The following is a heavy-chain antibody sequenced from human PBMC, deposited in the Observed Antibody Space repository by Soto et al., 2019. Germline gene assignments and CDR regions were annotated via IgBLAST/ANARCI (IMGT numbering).Heavy chain of an antibody. V-gene: IGHV3-23*01. CDR3: AKGIMATIGHFDS. CDR1: GFTFSSYA. Sequence: GGSLRLSCAASGFTFSSYAMSWVRQAPGKGLEWVSAISGIGHSTYYADSVKGRFTISRDNSKNTLYLQMNSLRAEDTAVYYCAKGIMATIGHFDSWGQGTLVTVSS. D-gene: IGHD5-12*01. J-gene: IGHJ4*02. CDR2: ISGIGHST.